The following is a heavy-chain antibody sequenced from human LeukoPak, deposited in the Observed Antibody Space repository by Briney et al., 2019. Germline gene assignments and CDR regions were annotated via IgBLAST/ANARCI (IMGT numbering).Heavy chain of an antibody. CDR2: MWSNESHK. D-gene: IGHD1-14*01. Sequence: GTSLRLSCAASGFTFSSYGMHWVRQRPGKGLEWVTVMWSNESHKYFADSVKGRFTISRDNSKNTLYLQMSSLRAEDTAVYYCAAGEPYGYWGQGTLVTVSS. J-gene: IGHJ4*02. CDR1: GFTFSSYG. V-gene: IGHV3-33*01. CDR3: AAGEPYGY.